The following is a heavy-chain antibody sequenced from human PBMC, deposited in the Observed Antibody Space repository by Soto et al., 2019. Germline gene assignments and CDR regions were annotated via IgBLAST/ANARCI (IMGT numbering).Heavy chain of an antibody. V-gene: IGHV3-30-3*01. J-gene: IGHJ4*02. Sequence: GGSLRLSCAASGFTFSSYAMHWVRQAPGKGLEWVAVISYDGSNKYYADSVKGRFTISRDNSKNTLYLQMNSLRAEDTAVYYCARQYSGSYYDFDYWGQGTLVTVSS. CDR3: ARQYSGSYYDFDY. D-gene: IGHD1-26*01. CDR1: GFTFSSYA. CDR2: ISYDGSNK.